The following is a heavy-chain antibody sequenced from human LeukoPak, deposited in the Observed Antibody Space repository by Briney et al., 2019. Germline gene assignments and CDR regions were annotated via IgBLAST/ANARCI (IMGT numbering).Heavy chain of an antibody. J-gene: IGHJ6*03. CDR1: GFTFSSYW. Sequence: GGSLRLSCAASGFTFSSYWMHWVRQAPGKGLVWVSRINSDGSSTSYADSVKGRFTISRDNAKNTLYLQMNSLRVDDSAVYYCARATPFNYYYMDVWGKGTTVTVSS. D-gene: IGHD5-12*01. V-gene: IGHV3-74*01. CDR3: ARATPFNYYYMDV. CDR2: INSDGSST.